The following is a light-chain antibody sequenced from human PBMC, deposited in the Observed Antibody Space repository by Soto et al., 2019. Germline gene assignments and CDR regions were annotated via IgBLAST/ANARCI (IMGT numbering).Light chain of an antibody. V-gene: IGLV1-40*01. CDR3: QSYDSSLSGYNYV. J-gene: IGLJ1*01. CDR1: SSNIGAGYD. CDR2: GNS. Sequence: QSVLTRPPSVSGAPGQRVTISCTGSSSNIGAGYDVHWYQQLPGTAPKLLIYGNSNRPSGVPDRFSGSKSGTSASLAITGLQAEDEADYYCQSYDSSLSGYNYVFGTGTKMTVL.